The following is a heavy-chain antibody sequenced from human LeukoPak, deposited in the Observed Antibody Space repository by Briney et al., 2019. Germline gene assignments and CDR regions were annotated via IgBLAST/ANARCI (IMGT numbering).Heavy chain of an antibody. Sequence: GGSLRLSCAASGFTFSTYSMNWVRQAPGKGLEWVAVISYDGSNEYYADSVKGRFTISRDNSKNTLYLQMSSLRAEDTAVYYCAKEFNRGLPDYWGQGTLVTVPS. CDR2: ISYDGSNE. V-gene: IGHV3-30*18. J-gene: IGHJ4*02. D-gene: IGHD2-21*01. CDR1: GFTFSTYS. CDR3: AKEFNRGLPDY.